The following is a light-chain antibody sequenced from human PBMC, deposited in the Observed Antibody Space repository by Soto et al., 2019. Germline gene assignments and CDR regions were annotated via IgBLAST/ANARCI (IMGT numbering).Light chain of an antibody. Sequence: DIVITPSPATLAVSPGASATLSCRASQSVSSNLAWYQQKPGQAPRLLIYGASTRATGIPARFSGSGSGTEFTLTISSLQSEDFAVYYCQQYGSSPRTFGQGTRLEIK. CDR3: QQYGSSPRT. CDR1: QSVSSN. V-gene: IGKV3-15*01. CDR2: GAS. J-gene: IGKJ5*01.